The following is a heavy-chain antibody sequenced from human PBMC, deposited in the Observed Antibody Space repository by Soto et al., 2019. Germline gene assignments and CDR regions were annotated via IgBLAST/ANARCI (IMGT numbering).Heavy chain of an antibody. CDR3: VGVRRDGYNY. CDR1: GFSFNNYW. Sequence: EVQLVESGGGLVQPGGSLRLSCAASGFSFNNYWMFWVRQPPGKGLVWVSHINSDGSTRTYADSVKGRFTISRDNAKNTLNLQMNSLGAEDTAPYYCVGVRRDGYNYWGQGTLVIVSS. V-gene: IGHV3-74*01. J-gene: IGHJ1*01. CDR2: INSDGSTR. D-gene: IGHD5-12*01.